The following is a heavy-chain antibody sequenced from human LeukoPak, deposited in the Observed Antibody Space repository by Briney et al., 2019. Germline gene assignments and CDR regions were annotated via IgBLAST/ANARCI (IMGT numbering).Heavy chain of an antibody. CDR2: IYSGGRT. Sequence: GRSLRLSCAASGFTVSSNYMSWVRQDPGKGLEWVSVIYSGGRTEYADSVKGRFTISRDNSKNTLYLQMNSLRAEDTAVYYCARESGSYYGVTLDYWGQGTLVTVSS. V-gene: IGHV3-66*01. CDR1: GFTVSSNY. J-gene: IGHJ4*02. D-gene: IGHD1-26*01. CDR3: ARESGSYYGVTLDY.